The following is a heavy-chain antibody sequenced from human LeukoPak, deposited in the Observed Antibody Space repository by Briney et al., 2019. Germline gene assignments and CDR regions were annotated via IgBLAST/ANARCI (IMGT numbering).Heavy chain of an antibody. CDR1: RASLSSGGFA. J-gene: IGHJ3*02. V-gene: IGHV4-30-4*07. CDR3: ARAYYYDSNGYYDAFDI. CDR2: IYYSGNT. Sequence: PSETLSLTCAVSRASLSSGGFAWSWIRQSPGKGLNWIVYIYYSGNTHYNPSLKSRVSISVDTSKNHLSLKLSSVTAADTAVYYCARAYYYDSNGYYDAFDIWGQGTMVTVSS. D-gene: IGHD3-22*01.